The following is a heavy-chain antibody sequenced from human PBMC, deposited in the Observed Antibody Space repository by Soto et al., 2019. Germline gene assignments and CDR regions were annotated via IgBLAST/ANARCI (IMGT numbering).Heavy chain of an antibody. V-gene: IGHV2-5*02. D-gene: IGHD1-7*01. Sequence: QITLKESGPTLVKPTQPLTLTCTFSGFSLSTSGVGVGWVRQPPGKALEWLVFIYWDDDKRYSPSLRSRLTITKDTSKHQVVLTMTNVDPVDTATYFCAHRRIGVSQWNYGDFDYWGQGTLVTVSS. CDR2: IYWDDDK. CDR3: AHRRIGVSQWNYGDFDY. CDR1: GFSLSTSGVG. J-gene: IGHJ4*02.